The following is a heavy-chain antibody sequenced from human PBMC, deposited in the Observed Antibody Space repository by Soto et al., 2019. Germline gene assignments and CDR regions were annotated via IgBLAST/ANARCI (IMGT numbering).Heavy chain of an antibody. V-gene: IGHV4-34*01. CDR3: AGGNRWSTLFHY. CDR1: GGSFSGYY. Sequence: KSSETLSLTCAVYGGSFSGYYWSWIRQPPGKGLEWLGEINHSGSTNYNPSLKSRVTISKDTSKNQFSLNLSSVTAADTAVYYCAGGNRWSTLFHYWGQGTLVTVSS. J-gene: IGHJ4*02. D-gene: IGHD2-15*01. CDR2: INHSGST.